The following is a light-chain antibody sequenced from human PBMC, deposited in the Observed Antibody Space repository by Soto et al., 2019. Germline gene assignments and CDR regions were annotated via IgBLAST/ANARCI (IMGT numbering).Light chain of an antibody. CDR2: EVS. J-gene: IGLJ3*02. CDR3: SSYAGSNFWV. CDR1: SSDVGGYDY. Sequence: QSVLTQPPSASGSPGQSVTISCTGTSSDVGGYDYGSWYQQHPGKAPKVIIYEVSKRPSGVPDRFSGSKSGNTASLTVSGLQAEDEADYYCSSYAGSNFWVFGGGTKLTVL. V-gene: IGLV2-8*01.